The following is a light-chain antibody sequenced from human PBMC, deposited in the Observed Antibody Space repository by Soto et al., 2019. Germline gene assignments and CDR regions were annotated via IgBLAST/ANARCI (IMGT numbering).Light chain of an antibody. J-gene: IGKJ1*01. CDR3: LQDYSYPRT. Sequence: AIQMTQSPSSLSASVGDRVIITCRASQVIRNELGWYQQKTGKAPKLLIYAASSLQSGVPSRFSGSGSGTDFTLTISSLQPEDFATYYCLQDYSYPRTFGQGTKVEIK. V-gene: IGKV1-6*01. CDR1: QVIRNE. CDR2: AAS.